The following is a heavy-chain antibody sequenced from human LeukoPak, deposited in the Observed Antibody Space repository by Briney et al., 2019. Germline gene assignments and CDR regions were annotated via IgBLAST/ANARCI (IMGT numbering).Heavy chain of an antibody. CDR2: ISGSGGST. J-gene: IGHJ4*02. CDR1: GFTFSSYA. D-gene: IGHD2-15*01. Sequence: GGSLRLSCAASGFTFSSYAMSWVRRAPGKGLEWVSAISGSGGSTYYADSVKGRFTISRDNSKNTLYLQMNSLRAEDTAVYYCAKDKGYCSGGSCYQFDYWGQGTLVTVSS. V-gene: IGHV3-23*01. CDR3: AKDKGYCSGGSCYQFDY.